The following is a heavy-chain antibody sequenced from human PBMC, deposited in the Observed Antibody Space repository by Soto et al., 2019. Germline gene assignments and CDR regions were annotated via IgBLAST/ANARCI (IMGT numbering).Heavy chain of an antibody. CDR2: ISGTGDST. CDR3: ARRGDGLDFDY. D-gene: IGHD3-10*01. J-gene: IGHJ4*02. V-gene: IGHV3-64*01. Sequence: EVQLVESGGGLVQPGGSLRLSCAASGFTFSRYAMPWVRQAPGKGREYVSVISGTGDSTYYANSVKGRFTISRDNSKHTLYLQRGSLRAEDMAVYYCARRGDGLDFDYWGQGTLVTVSS. CDR1: GFTFSRYA.